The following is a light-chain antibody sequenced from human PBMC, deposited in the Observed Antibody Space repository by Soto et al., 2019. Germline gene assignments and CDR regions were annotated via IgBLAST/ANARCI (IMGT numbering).Light chain of an antibody. CDR1: QSISSW. CDR3: QKYNSYSDT. CDR2: DAS. Sequence: DIQLTQSPSTLSASVGDRVTITCRASQSISSWLAWYQQKPGKAPKLLIYDASSLESGVPSRFSGSGSGTEFTLTISSLQPDDFATYYCQKYNSYSDTFGQGTRLEI. V-gene: IGKV1-5*01. J-gene: IGKJ5*01.